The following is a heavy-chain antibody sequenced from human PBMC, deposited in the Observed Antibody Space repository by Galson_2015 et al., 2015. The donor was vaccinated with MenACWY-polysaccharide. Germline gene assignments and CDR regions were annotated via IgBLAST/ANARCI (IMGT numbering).Heavy chain of an antibody. CDR2: IDNDGSAI. CDR1: GFTFNTYW. Sequence: SLRLSCAASGFTFNTYWMQWVRQAPGKGLMWVSRIDNDGSAIVYADSVKGRFTISRDNAKNTLYLQMNSLGAEDTAVYYCGRAPTKGEFPFSGWYIDYWGQGSLVTVSS. J-gene: IGHJ4*02. V-gene: IGHV3-74*01. D-gene: IGHD3-16*01. CDR3: GRAPTKGEFPFSGWYIDY.